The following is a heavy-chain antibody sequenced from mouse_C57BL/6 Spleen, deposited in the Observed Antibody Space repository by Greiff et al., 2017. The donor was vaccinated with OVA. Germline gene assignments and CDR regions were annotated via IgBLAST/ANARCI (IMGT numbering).Heavy chain of an antibody. V-gene: IGHV1-59*01. Sequence: QVQLQQPGAELVRPGTSVKLSCKASGYTFTSYWMHWVKQRPGQGLEWIGVIDPSDSYTNYNQKFKGKATLTVDTSSSTAYMQLSSLTSEDSAVYYCARGTSNYGDYYAMDYWGQGTSVTVSS. CDR1: GYTFTSYW. CDR3: ARGTSNYGDYYAMDY. D-gene: IGHD2-5*01. CDR2: IDPSDSYT. J-gene: IGHJ4*01.